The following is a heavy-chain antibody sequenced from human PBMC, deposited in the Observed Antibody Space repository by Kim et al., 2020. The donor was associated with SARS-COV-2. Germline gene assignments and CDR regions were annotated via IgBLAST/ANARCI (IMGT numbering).Heavy chain of an antibody. D-gene: IGHD2-15*01. J-gene: IGHJ6*01. CDR3: ARVWGGCCSGGCCRRLHWYCGMDV. CDR2: IYHTGIT. Sequence: SETLSLTCAVSGGSISSSNWWSWVRQPPGKGLEWIGEIYHTGITNYNPSLKSRFTISVDKSKNQFSLKLSSVTAADTAVYYCARVWGGCCSGGCCRRLHWYCGMDVWGQGTTVTVPS. CDR1: GGSISSSNW. V-gene: IGHV4-4*02.